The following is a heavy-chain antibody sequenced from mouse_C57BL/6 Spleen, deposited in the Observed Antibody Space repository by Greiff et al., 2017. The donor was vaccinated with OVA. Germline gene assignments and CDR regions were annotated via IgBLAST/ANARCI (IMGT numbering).Heavy chain of an antibody. CDR2: IYPGDGDT. CDR1: GYAFSSSW. D-gene: IGHD2-1*01. Sequence: VKLMESGPELVKPGASVKISCKASGYAFSSSWMNWVKQRPGKGLEWIGRIYPGDGDTNYNGKFKGKATLTADKSSSTAYMQLSSLTSEDSAVYFCAREGNYHFDYWGQGTTLTVSS. CDR3: AREGNYHFDY. J-gene: IGHJ2*01. V-gene: IGHV1-82*01.